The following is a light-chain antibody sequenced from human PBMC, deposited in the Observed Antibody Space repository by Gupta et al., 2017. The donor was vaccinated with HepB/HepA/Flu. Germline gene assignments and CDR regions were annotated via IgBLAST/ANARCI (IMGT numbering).Light chain of an antibody. V-gene: IGLV2-8*01. CDR1: SSDVGNYNY. Sequence: QSALTQPPSASGSPGQSVTISCTGTSSDVGNYNYVSWYQQHPGRAPKLILSEVSQRPSGVPDRFSGSKSGNTASLTVSGRQAEDDGDYFCSSDAGSNNWVFGGGTKLTVL. CDR2: EVS. J-gene: IGLJ3*02. CDR3: SSDAGSNNWV.